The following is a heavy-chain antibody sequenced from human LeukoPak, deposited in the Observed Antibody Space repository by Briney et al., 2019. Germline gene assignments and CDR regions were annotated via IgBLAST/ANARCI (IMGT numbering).Heavy chain of an antibody. Sequence: GGSLRLSCAASGFTFSSYNMNWVRQAPGKGLEWVSYISSSSTIYYADSVKGRFTISRDNAKNSLYLQMDSLRAEDTAVYYCAKDVYGSGKNWFDPWGQGTLVTVSS. CDR1: GFTFSSYN. J-gene: IGHJ5*02. CDR3: AKDVYGSGKNWFDP. CDR2: ISSSSTI. D-gene: IGHD3-10*01. V-gene: IGHV3-48*01.